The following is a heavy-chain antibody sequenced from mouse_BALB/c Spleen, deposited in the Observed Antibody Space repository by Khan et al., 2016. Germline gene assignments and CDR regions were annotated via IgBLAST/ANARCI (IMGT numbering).Heavy chain of an antibody. Sequence: VQLQQPGAELVRPGSSVKISCKASGYAFSSYWMNWVKQRPGQGLEWIGQIYPGDGDTNYNGKFKGKATLTADKSSSTAYMQLSSLTSEDSAVYFCARWGSGQDFDYWGQGTTLTVSS. CDR1: GYAFSSYW. V-gene: IGHV1-80*01. CDR2: IYPGDGDT. D-gene: IGHD3-1*01. J-gene: IGHJ2*01. CDR3: ARWGSGQDFDY.